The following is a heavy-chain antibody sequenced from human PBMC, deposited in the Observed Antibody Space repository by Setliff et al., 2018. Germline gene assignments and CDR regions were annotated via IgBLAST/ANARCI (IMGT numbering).Heavy chain of an antibody. Sequence: TLSLTCTVSGGSVGNSYYYWGWFRQPAGKELEWIGQIYTSWSTNYNPSLKSRVTISLDTSKNQFSLSLTSVTAEDTAVYYCARMSGFQYIDVWDKGTTVTVSS. CDR1: GGSVGNSYYY. CDR3: ARMSGFQYIDV. CDR2: IYTSWST. J-gene: IGHJ6*03. V-gene: IGHV4-61*09. D-gene: IGHD3-3*01.